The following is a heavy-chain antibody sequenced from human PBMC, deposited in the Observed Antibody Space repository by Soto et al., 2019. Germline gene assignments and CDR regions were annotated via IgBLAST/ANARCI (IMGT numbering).Heavy chain of an antibody. J-gene: IGHJ4*02. V-gene: IGHV4-59*01. Sequence: QVQLQESGPGLVKPSETLSLTCSVSGGSIYSYYCTWIRQAPGKGLEWIGYIYNTDTGSTNYNPSLKSRFTISRDMSKNQFSLKLTSVTAADTAVYYCVRGSHLDDWGQGALVTVSS. CDR1: GGSIYSYY. CDR2: IYNTDTGST. CDR3: VRGSHLDD.